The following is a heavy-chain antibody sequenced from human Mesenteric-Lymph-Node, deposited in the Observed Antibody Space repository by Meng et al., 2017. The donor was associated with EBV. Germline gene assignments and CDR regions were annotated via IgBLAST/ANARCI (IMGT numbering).Heavy chain of an antibody. CDR2: VNRCGRA. V-gene: IGHV4-34*01. J-gene: IGHJ4*02. CDR3: ARGADDYAWGSYPFYFDY. Sequence: VAALVTPAQTLPLPLAFYFGAFRGFHWSWVRQPPGMGLEWIGEVNRCGRATYNPSLKSRLTRSVDTSKNHFSLRLSSVTAADTAVYFCARGADDYAWGSYPFYFDYWGQGTLVTVSS. D-gene: IGHD3-16*01. CDR1: FGAFRGFH.